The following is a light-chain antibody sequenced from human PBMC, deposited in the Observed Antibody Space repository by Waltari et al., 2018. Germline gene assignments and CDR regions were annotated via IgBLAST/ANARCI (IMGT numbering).Light chain of an antibody. Sequence: DIQMTQSPSSLSASVGDRVTITCRASQSTSTYLNWYQQKPGKAPKFLIYGASTLQTGVPSRFSGSGSETHFTLTISGLQPDDFATYFCQHSSSIPYTFGQGTKLEI. CDR2: GAS. J-gene: IGKJ2*01. CDR1: QSTSTY. V-gene: IGKV1-39*01. CDR3: QHSSSIPYT.